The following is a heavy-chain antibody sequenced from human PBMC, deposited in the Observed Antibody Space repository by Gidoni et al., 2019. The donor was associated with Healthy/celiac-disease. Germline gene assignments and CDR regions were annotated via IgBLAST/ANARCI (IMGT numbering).Heavy chain of an antibody. Sequence: EVQLVESGGGLVQPGGSLRLSCAASGFTFSAHYMDWVRQAPGKGLEWVGRTRNKANSYTTEYAASVKGRFTISRDDSKNSLYLQMNSLKTEDTAVYYCARELDDSSGYYFWGAFDIWGQGTMVTVSS. J-gene: IGHJ3*02. D-gene: IGHD3-22*01. V-gene: IGHV3-72*01. CDR1: GFTFSAHY. CDR2: TRNKANSYTT. CDR3: ARELDDSSGYYFWGAFDI.